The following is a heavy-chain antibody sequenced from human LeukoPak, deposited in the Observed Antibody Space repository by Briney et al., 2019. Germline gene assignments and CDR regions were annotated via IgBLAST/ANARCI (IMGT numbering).Heavy chain of an antibody. Sequence: SETLSLTCTVSGGSISSSSYYWGWIRQPPGKGLEWIGSIYYSGSTYYNPSLKSRVTISVDTSKNQFSLKLSSVTAADTAVYYCARRSPDSRITIFGGVRLAFDIWGQGTMVTVSS. CDR1: GGSISSSSYY. D-gene: IGHD3-3*01. CDR2: IYYSGST. CDR3: ARRSPDSRITIFGGVRLAFDI. J-gene: IGHJ3*02. V-gene: IGHV4-39*07.